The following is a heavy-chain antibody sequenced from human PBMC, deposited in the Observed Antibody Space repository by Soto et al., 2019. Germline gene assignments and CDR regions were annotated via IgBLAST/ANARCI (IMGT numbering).Heavy chain of an antibody. CDR1: GGSISSYY. D-gene: IGHD2-21*01. J-gene: IGHJ4*01. CDR3: ARWYGGALDY. Sequence: QVQLQESGPGLVTPSETRSLTCTVSGGSISSYYWSWIRQPPGKGLEWIGYIYYIGSTNYNPSLKSRVTISVDTSKNQFSLKLSSGTAADTAVYYCARWYGGALDYWGHGTLVTVSS. V-gene: IGHV4-59*01. CDR2: IYYIGST.